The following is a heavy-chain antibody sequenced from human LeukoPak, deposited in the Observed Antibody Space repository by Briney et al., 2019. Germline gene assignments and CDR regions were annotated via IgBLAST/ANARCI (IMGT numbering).Heavy chain of an antibody. J-gene: IGHJ4*02. CDR3: AAVIAVAGTFDC. Sequence: GTSVKVSCKASGFTFTSSAVQWVRQARGQRLEWIGWIVVGSGNTNYAQKFHGRVTITRDMSTSTAYMELSSLRSEDTAVYYCAAVIAVAGTFDCWGQGTLVTVSS. CDR1: GFTFTSSA. D-gene: IGHD6-19*01. CDR2: IVVGSGNT. V-gene: IGHV1-58*01.